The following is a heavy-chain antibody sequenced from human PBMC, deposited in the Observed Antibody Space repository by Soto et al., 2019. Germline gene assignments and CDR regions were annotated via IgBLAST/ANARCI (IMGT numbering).Heavy chain of an antibody. CDR1: GFTFKNYD. CDR3: AKDRQFRSYYESAGHYNN. V-gene: IGHV3-23*01. CDR2: ISGSGART. J-gene: IGHJ4*02. D-gene: IGHD3-10*01. Sequence: EVQLLESGGGLVQPGGSLRLSCVASGFTFKNYDMRWVRQAPGKGLEWVSGISGSGARTYYADSVRGRFTISRDNSKNTLSLHLNSLRAEDTGIYYCAKDRQFRSYYESAGHYNNWGQGTLVTVSS.